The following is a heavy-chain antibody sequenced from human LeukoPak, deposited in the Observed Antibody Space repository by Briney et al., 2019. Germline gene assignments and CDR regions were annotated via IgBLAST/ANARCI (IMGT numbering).Heavy chain of an antibody. CDR2: ISTSGNT. Sequence: GGSLRLSCATSGFTFSNYAMNWVRQAPGKGLEWVSLISTSGNTHYADSVKGRFTISRDNSMNTLYLQMNSLRAEDTAVYYCARDGDSSGYYQGAFDIWGQGTMVTVSS. CDR3: ARDGDSSGYYQGAFDI. D-gene: IGHD3-22*01. J-gene: IGHJ3*02. CDR1: GFTFSNYA. V-gene: IGHV3-23*01.